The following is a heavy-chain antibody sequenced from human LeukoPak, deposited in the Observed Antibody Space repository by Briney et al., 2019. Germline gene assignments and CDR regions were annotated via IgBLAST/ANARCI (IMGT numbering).Heavy chain of an antibody. D-gene: IGHD3-10*01. CDR2: ISSSSSYI. Sequence: GGSLRLSXAASGFTFSSYSMNWVRQAPGKGLEWVSSISSSSSYIYYADSVKGRFTISRDNAKNSLYLQMNSLRAEDTAVYYCARGSGYSYGSWFDPWGQGTLVTVSS. CDR1: GFTFSSYS. CDR3: ARGSGYSYGSWFDP. J-gene: IGHJ5*02. V-gene: IGHV3-21*01.